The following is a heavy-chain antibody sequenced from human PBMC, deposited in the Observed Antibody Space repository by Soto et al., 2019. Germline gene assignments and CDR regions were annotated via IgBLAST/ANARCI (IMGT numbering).Heavy chain of an antibody. J-gene: IGHJ4*02. CDR3: AKGVGYCSSTSCYVYFDY. Sequence: GGSLRLSCAASGFTFSSYGMHWVRQAPGKGLEWVSAISGSGGSTYYADSVKGRFTISRDNSKNTLYLQMNSLRAEDTAVYYCAKGVGYCSSTSCYVYFDYWGQGTLVTVSS. CDR2: ISGSGGST. CDR1: GFTFSSYG. V-gene: IGHV3-23*01. D-gene: IGHD2-2*01.